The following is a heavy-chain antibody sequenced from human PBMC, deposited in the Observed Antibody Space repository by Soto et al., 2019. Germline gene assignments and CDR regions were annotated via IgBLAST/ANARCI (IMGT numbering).Heavy chain of an antibody. CDR2: IGPGADNI. CDR3: FSYQQRPWLGLAY. CDR1: RLTFSSYA. Sequence: GGSLRLSCAASRLTFSSYAMAWVRQAPGKGPEWVSVIGPGADNIHYADSVKGRFTISRDNSKSTLYLQMSSLRVDDTAVYHFFSYQQRPWLGLAYWGQGTLVTVSS. D-gene: IGHD6-25*01. J-gene: IGHJ4*02. V-gene: IGHV3-23*01.